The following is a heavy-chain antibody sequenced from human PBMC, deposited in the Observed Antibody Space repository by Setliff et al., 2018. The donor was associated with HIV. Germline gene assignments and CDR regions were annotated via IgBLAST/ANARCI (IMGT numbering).Heavy chain of an antibody. J-gene: IGHJ6*03. CDR1: GGSISSGNYY. Sequence: SETLSLTCTVSGGSISSGNYYWSWIRQPAGKGLEWIGRIYTSGSTNYNPSLKSRVTISLDTSKNQFSLNLSPVTAADTAVYYCARRSPGGGYYMDVWGRGTTVTV. V-gene: IGHV4-61*02. CDR3: ARRSPGGGYYMDV. D-gene: IGHD3-16*01. CDR2: IYTSGST.